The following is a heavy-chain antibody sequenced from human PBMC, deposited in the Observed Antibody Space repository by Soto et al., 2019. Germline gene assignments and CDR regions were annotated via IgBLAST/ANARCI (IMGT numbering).Heavy chain of an antibody. V-gene: IGHV4-34*01. CDR1: GGSFSGYY. D-gene: IGHD3-3*01. CDR3: ARDYDFWSGLRYYFDY. J-gene: IGHJ4*02. CDR2: INHSGST. Sequence: SETLSLTCAVYGGSFSGYYCSWIRQPPGKGLEWIGEINHSGSTNYNPSLKSRVTISVDTSKNQFSLKLSSVTAADTAVYYCARDYDFWSGLRYYFDYWGQGTLVTVSS.